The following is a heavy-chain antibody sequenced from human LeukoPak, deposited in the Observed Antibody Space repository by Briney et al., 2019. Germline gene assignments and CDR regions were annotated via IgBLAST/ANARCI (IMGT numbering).Heavy chain of an antibody. CDR3: ASSMVRGVTYYYYMDV. CDR2: IIPIFGTA. V-gene: IGHV1-69*06. CDR1: GGTFNSYA. Sequence: SVKVSCKASGGTFNSYAISWVRQAPGQGLEWMGGIIPIFGTANYAQKFQGRVTITADKSTSTAYMELSRLRSDDTAVYYCASSMVRGVTYYYYMDVWGKGTTVTVSS. D-gene: IGHD3-10*01. J-gene: IGHJ6*03.